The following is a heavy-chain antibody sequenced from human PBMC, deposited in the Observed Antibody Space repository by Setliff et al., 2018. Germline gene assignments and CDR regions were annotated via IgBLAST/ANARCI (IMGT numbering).Heavy chain of an antibody. V-gene: IGHV4-59*02. Sequence: SETLSLTCTVSGGSVSPYFWSRIRQPPGKGLQWIGYIYHNGNTNFNPSLKSRVNMSIDTSKNQFALNLKSVTAADTAVYYCARDRTAYSYGLDVWGQGTTVTVSS. CDR1: GGSVSPYF. CDR3: ARDRTAYSYGLDV. J-gene: IGHJ6*02. CDR2: IYHNGNT. D-gene: IGHD5-18*01.